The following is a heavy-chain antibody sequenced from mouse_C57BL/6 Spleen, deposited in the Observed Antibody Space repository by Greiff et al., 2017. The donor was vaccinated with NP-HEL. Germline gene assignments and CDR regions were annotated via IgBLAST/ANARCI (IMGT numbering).Heavy chain of an antibody. J-gene: IGHJ3*01. CDR3: ARGDDYPWFAY. D-gene: IGHD2-4*01. V-gene: IGHV3-1*01. CDR1: GYSITSGYD. Sequence: DVQLQESGPGMVKPSQSLSLTCTVTGYSITSGYDWHWIRHFPGNKLEWMGYISYSGSTNYNPSLKSRISITHDTSKNHFFLKLNSVTTEDTATYYCARGDDYPWFAYWGQGTLVTGSA. CDR2: ISYSGST.